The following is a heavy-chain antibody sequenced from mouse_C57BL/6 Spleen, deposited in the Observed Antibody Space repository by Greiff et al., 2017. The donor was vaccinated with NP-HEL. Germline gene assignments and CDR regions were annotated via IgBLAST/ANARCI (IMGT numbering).Heavy chain of an antibody. CDR2: IWSGGST. D-gene: IGHD2-4*01. CDR3: ARRDYDYDGGAWFAY. CDR1: GFSLTSYG. V-gene: IGHV2-2*01. J-gene: IGHJ3*01. Sequence: VQLQQSGPGLVQPSQSLSITCTVSGFSLTSYGVHWVRQSPGKGLEWLGVIWSGGSTDYNAAFISRLSISKDNSNSQVFFKMNSLQADDTAIYYCARRDYDYDGGAWFAYWGQGTLVTVSA.